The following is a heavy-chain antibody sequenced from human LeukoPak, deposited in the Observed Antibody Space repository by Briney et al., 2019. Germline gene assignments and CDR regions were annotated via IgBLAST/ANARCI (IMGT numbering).Heavy chain of an antibody. V-gene: IGHV3-11*04. Sequence: KPGGSLRLPCAASGFTFSAYYMTWIRQAPGKGLEWVSYISRSGSTIYYADSVKGRFTISRDNAKNSLYLQMNSLRAEDTAVYYCARVPDYGGNPFDYWGQGTLVTVSS. CDR1: GFTFSAYY. CDR3: ARVPDYGGNPFDY. J-gene: IGHJ4*02. CDR2: ISRSGSTI. D-gene: IGHD4-23*01.